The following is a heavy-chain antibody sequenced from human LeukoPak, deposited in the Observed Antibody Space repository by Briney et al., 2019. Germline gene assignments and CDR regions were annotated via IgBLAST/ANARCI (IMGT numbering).Heavy chain of an antibody. V-gene: IGHV3-23*01. J-gene: IGHJ4*02. CDR1: GFTFSSYA. CDR2: IRGSGDST. D-gene: IGHD1-7*01. CDR3: AKGAGTSKIGSFGY. Sequence: GGSLRPSCAASGFTFSSYAMTWVRQAPGKGLEWVSSIRGSGDSTYYADSVKGRFTLSRDNSKNTLYLQMNSLRAEDTAVYYCAKGAGTSKIGSFGYWGQGTLVTVSS.